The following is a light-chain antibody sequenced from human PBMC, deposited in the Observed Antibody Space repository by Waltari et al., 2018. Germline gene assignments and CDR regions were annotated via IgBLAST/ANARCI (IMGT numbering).Light chain of an antibody. Sequence: DIQMTQSPSTLSASVGDRVTTTCRASQSIGSSLAWYQQKPGNAPKVVIYESSNLESGVPSRFSGRGSVTEYTLTISSLQPDDFATYYCQQCNSYLLTFGGGTKVEIK. CDR3: QQCNSYLLT. CDR1: QSIGSS. V-gene: IGKV1-5*03. CDR2: ESS. J-gene: IGKJ4*01.